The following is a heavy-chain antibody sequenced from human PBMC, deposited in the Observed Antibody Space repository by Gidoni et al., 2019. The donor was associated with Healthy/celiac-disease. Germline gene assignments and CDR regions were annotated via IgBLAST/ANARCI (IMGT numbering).Heavy chain of an antibody. D-gene: IGHD2-2*01. Sequence: QVQLQESGPGLVKPSQTLSLTCTVSGGSIRSGGYYWSWIRQHPGKGLEWIGYIYYSGSTYYNPSLKSRVTISVDTSKNQFSLKLSSVTAADTAVYYCARAQFPPDQVAFDYWGQGTLVTVSS. CDR3: ARAQFPPDQVAFDY. CDR1: GGSIRSGGYY. V-gene: IGHV4-31*02. CDR2: IYYSGST. J-gene: IGHJ4*02.